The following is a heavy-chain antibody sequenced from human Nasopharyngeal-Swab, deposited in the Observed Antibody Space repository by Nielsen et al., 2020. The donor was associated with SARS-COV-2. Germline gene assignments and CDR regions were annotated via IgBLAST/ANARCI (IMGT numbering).Heavy chain of an antibody. V-gene: IGHV4-39*01. CDR3: ARLYGDYPDY. J-gene: IGHJ4*02. Sequence: SETLSLTCTVSGGSISSSSYYWGWIRQPPGKGLEWIGSIYYSGSTYYNPSLKSRVTISVDTSKNQFSLKLSSVTAADTAVYYCARLYGDYPDYWGQGTLVPVSS. CDR1: GGSISSSSYY. CDR2: IYYSGST. D-gene: IGHD4-17*01.